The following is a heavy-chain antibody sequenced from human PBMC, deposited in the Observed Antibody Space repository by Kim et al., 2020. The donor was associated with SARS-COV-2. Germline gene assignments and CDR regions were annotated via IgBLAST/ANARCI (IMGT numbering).Heavy chain of an antibody. V-gene: IGHV4-59*01. J-gene: IGHJ6*02. CDR1: GGSISSYY. CDR2: IYYSGST. Sequence: SETLSLTCTVSGGSISSYYWSWIRQPPGKGLEWIGYIYYSGSTNYNPSLKSRVTISVDTSKNQFSLKLSSVTAADTAVYYCARGMIVAGIGYYGMDVWGQGTTVTVSS. D-gene: IGHD3-22*01. CDR3: ARGMIVAGIGYYGMDV.